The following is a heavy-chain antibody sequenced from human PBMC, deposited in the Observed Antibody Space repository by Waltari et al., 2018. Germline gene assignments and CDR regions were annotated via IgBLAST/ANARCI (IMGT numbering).Heavy chain of an antibody. V-gene: IGHV2-5*01. Sequence: QITLKESGPTQVKPTQTLTRTCTLSGRSLRPSGRGVGWIRQAPGKALEWLALIYWNDDKWYNPSLMNRLTITKDTSKNQVVLTMTNMDPVDTATFYCAHATTHYSGYFDYWGQGTLVTVSS. CDR3: AHATTHYSGYFDY. J-gene: IGHJ4*02. CDR1: GRSLRPSGRG. CDR2: IYWNDDK. D-gene: IGHD4-4*01.